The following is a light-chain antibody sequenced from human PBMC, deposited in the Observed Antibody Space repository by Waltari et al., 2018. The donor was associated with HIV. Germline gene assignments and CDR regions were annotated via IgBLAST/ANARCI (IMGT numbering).Light chain of an antibody. CDR2: RNN. CDR3: VAWDDSLRGVL. J-gene: IGLJ2*01. Sequence: SVLTQPPSASGTPGQRVTISCHGRPSNIGSNQSFWYHHPPGAAPKPLTHRNNQRPSGVPDRFSGSTSGTSASLAISGLRSEDEADYYCVAWDDSLRGVLFGGGTKVAVL. CDR1: PSNIGSNQ. V-gene: IGLV1-47*01.